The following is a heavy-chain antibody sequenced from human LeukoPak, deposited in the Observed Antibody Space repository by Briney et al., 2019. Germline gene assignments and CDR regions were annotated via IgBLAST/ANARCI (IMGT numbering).Heavy chain of an antibody. J-gene: IGHJ5*02. CDR3: ARGYSSSWYFNWFDP. Sequence: SETLSLTCTVSGYSISSGYYWGWIRQPPGKGLEWIGSIYHSGSTYYNPSLKSRVTISVDTSKNQFSLKLTSVTAADTAVYYCARGYSSSWYFNWFDPWGQGTLVTVSS. CDR1: GYSISSGYY. V-gene: IGHV4-38-2*02. D-gene: IGHD6-13*01. CDR2: IYHSGST.